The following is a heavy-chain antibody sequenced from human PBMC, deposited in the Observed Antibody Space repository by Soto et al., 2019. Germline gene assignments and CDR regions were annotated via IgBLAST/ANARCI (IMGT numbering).Heavy chain of an antibody. V-gene: IGHV4-59*01. Sequence: SLTCTVSGGPISSYYWSWIRQPPGKGLEWIGYIYYSGSTNYNPSLKSRVTISVDTSKNQFSLKLSSVTAADTAVYYCAVVTPGDYFDYWGQGTLVTVSS. J-gene: IGHJ4*02. CDR3: AVVTPGDYFDY. CDR1: GGPISSYY. CDR2: IYYSGST. D-gene: IGHD2-21*02.